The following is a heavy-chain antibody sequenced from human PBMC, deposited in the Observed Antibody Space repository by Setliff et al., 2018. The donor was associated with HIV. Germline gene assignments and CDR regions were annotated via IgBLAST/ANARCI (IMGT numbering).Heavy chain of an antibody. CDR1: GGSISSYY. CDR3: ARGYGAAGGGY. CDR2: IYYSGST. D-gene: IGHD6-25*01. Sequence: SETLSLTCKVSGGSISSYYWSWIRQPPGKGLEWIGYIYYSGSTNYNPSLRSRVTISVDTSKNLFSLKLSSVTAADTAAYYCARGYGAAGGGYWGQGTLVTVSS. J-gene: IGHJ4*02. V-gene: IGHV4-59*08.